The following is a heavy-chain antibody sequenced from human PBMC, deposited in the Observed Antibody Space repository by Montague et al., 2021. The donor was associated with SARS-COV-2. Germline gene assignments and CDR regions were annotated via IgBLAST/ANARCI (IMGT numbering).Heavy chain of an antibody. J-gene: IGHJ3*02. CDR2: IPYDGSNK. D-gene: IGHD3-16*02. Sequence: SRRLSWAASGFTFSSYAMHWVRQAPGKGLEWVAVIPYDGSNKYYADSVKGRFTISRDNSKNTLYLQMNSLRAEDTAVYYCARSAWGGYRDAFDIWSQGTMVTVSS. V-gene: IGHV3-30-3*01. CDR1: GFTFSSYA. CDR3: ARSAWGGYRDAFDI.